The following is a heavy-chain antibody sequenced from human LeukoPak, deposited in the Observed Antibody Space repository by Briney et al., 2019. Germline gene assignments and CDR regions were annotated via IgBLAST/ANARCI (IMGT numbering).Heavy chain of an antibody. J-gene: IGHJ4*02. CDR1: GYRFTSYW. Sequence: VESLKISCKGSGYRFTSYWISLVRQMPGKGLEWMGMFDPSDSYTNYSPSFQGHVTISADKSINTAYLQWTSLKASDTAMYYCSRSPQGLILDYWGQGTLVTVSS. CDR2: FDPSDSYT. V-gene: IGHV5-10-1*01. CDR3: SRSPQGLILDY. D-gene: IGHD3-22*01.